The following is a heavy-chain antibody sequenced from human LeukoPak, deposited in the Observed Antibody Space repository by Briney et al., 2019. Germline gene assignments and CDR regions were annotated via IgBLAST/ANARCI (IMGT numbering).Heavy chain of an antibody. CDR3: AKDRGADYFDY. J-gene: IGHJ4*02. V-gene: IGHV3-30*02. CDR1: GFTFSIYS. Sequence: GSLLLSWAASGFTFSIYSIHWVRQAPGKGLEGVAFIRYDGTKKSYADSVKGRFTISRDNSKNTLYLQMNSLRAEDTAVYYCAKDRGADYFDYWGQGTLVTVSS. CDR2: IRYDGTKK.